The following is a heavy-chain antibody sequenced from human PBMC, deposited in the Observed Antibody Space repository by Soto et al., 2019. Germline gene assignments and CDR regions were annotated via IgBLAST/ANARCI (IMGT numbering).Heavy chain of an antibody. Sequence: PGGSLRLSCAASGVTFSSYAMSWVRRAPGKGLEWVSAISGSGGITYYADSVKGRFTISRDNSKNTLYLQMNSLRAEDTAVYYCAKDYYDSSGYYYVPFDYWGQGTLVTVSS. J-gene: IGHJ4*02. D-gene: IGHD3-22*01. CDR1: GVTFSSYA. CDR3: AKDYYDSSGYYYVPFDY. CDR2: ISGSGGIT. V-gene: IGHV3-23*01.